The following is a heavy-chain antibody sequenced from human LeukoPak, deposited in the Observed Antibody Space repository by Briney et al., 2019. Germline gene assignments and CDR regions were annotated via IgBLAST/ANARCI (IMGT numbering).Heavy chain of an antibody. D-gene: IGHD2-21*01. CDR1: GFTFSSYA. CDR3: ARSLIPYFDY. J-gene: IGHJ4*02. Sequence: AGGSLRLSCAASGFTFSSYAMSWVRQAPGKGLEWVSGISFSGGSTYYADSVKGRFTISRDNSKNTVYLQMNSLRAEDTAVYYCARSLIPYFDYWGQGTLVTVSS. CDR2: ISFSGGST. V-gene: IGHV3-23*01.